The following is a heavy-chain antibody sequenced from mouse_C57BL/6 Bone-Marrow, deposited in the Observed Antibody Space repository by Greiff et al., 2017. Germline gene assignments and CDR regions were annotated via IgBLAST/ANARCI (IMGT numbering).Heavy chain of an antibody. Sequence: EVQLQQSGPELVKPGASVKIPCKASGYTFTDYNMDWVKQSQGKSLEWIGDINPNNGGTIYNQKFKGKATLTVDKSSSTAYMELRSLTSEDTAVYYCARRKWLLRGYAMDYWGQGTSVTVSS. CDR1: GYTFTDYN. J-gene: IGHJ4*01. V-gene: IGHV1-18*01. CDR3: ARRKWLLRGYAMDY. CDR2: INPNNGGT. D-gene: IGHD2-3*01.